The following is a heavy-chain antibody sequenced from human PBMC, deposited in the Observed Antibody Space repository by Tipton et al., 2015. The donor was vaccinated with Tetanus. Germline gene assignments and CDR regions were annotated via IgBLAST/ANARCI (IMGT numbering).Heavy chain of an antibody. D-gene: IGHD3-10*01. CDR1: GFSFSNYK. Sequence: SLRLSCVISGFSFSNYKMNWVRQAPGRGLEWVSSISSTSRYINYADSVKGRFTISRDNAKNSLFLQMNSLRVDDTAVYYCGTLVRGVLLTRVIEHWGQGTLVTVSS. CDR2: ISSTSRYI. J-gene: IGHJ4*02. CDR3: GTLVRGVLLTRVIEH. V-gene: IGHV3-21*01.